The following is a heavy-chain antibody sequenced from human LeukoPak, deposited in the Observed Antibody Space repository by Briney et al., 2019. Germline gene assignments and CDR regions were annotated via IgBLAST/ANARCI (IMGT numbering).Heavy chain of an antibody. J-gene: IGHJ6*04. Sequence: GGSLRLSCAASGFTFSSYEMNWVRQAPGKGLEWVSYISSSGSTIYYADSVKGRFTISRDSAKNSLYLQMNSLRAEDTAVYYCAELGITMIGGVWGKGTTVTISS. CDR2: ISSSGSTI. CDR1: GFTFSSYE. V-gene: IGHV3-48*03. D-gene: IGHD3-10*02. CDR3: AELGITMIGGV.